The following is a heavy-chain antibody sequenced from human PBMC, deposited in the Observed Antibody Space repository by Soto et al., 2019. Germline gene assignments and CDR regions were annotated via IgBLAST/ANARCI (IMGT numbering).Heavy chain of an antibody. D-gene: IGHD3-10*01. V-gene: IGHV1-69*19. Sequence: VQLVQSGAEMQKPGSSVKVSCQSSGGTFNTYAMNWVRQAPGQGPEWMGDISPMFGAANYAPKFQGRVTITADESTCTSYMQLSSLTSEDTALYFCAREVQVHTPAFVYWGQGTLVTVSS. J-gene: IGHJ4*02. CDR3: AREVQVHTPAFVY. CDR2: ISPMFGAA. CDR1: GGTFNTYA.